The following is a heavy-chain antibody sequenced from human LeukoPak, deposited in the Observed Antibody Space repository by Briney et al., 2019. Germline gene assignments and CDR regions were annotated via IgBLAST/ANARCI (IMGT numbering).Heavy chain of an antibody. J-gene: IGHJ4*02. V-gene: IGHV3-23*01. Sequence: GGSLRLSCAASGFTSSSYAMSWVRQAPGKGLEWVSAISGSGGSTYYADSVKGRFTISRDNSKNTLYLQMNSLRAEDTAVYYCAKGDYCSSTSCLNDYWGQGTLVTVSS. D-gene: IGHD2-2*01. CDR2: ISGSGGST. CDR3: AKGDYCSSTSCLNDY. CDR1: GFTSSSYA.